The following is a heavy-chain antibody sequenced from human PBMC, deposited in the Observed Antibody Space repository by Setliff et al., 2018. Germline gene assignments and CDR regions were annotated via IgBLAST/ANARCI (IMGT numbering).Heavy chain of an antibody. CDR1: GGSISSGSDY. J-gene: IGHJ6*03. V-gene: IGHV4-61*09. D-gene: IGHD6-19*01. CDR3: ARAISGWYSAHYYYMDV. CDR2: IYTSGST. Sequence: PSETLSLTCSVSGGSISSGSDYWTWIRQPAGKGLEWIGHIYTSGSTNYNPSPKSQVTISVDASKNQLSLNLRSVTAADTAVYYCARAISGWYSAHYYYMDVWGKGTTVTVSS.